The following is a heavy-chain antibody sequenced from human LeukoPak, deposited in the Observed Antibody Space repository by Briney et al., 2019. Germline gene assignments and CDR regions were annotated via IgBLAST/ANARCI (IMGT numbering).Heavy chain of an antibody. J-gene: IGHJ3*02. CDR3: ARVSSGSYYNAFDI. Sequence: GGSLRLSCAASGFTFSSYIMNWVRQAPGKGLDWVSYISSSSSTIYYADSVKGRFTISRDNAKNSLYLQMNSLRAEDTAVYYCARVSSGSYYNAFDIWGQGTMVTVSS. CDR2: ISSSSSTI. CDR1: GFTFSSYI. D-gene: IGHD1-26*01. V-gene: IGHV3-48*01.